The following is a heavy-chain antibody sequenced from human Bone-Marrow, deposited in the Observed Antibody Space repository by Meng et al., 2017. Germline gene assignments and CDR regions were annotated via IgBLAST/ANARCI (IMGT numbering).Heavy chain of an antibody. CDR3: ARRLETHCSSTSCYVGGPYWYFDL. CDR1: GCSISSCDYY. D-gene: IGHD2-2*01. V-gene: IGHV4-30-4*01. J-gene: IGHJ2*01. Sequence: QVQLQESGPGLVKPSQTLSLTCTVSGCSISSCDYYWSWIRQPPGKGLEWIGYIYYSGSTYYNPSLKSRVTISVDTSKNQFSLKLSSVTAADTAVYYCARRLETHCSSTSCYVGGPYWYFDLWGRGTLVTVSS. CDR2: IYYSGST.